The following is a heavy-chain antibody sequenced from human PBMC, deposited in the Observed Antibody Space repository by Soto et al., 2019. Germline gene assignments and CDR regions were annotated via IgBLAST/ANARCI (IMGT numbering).Heavy chain of an antibody. V-gene: IGHV4-39*01. CDR1: GGSISSSSYY. CDR2: IYYSGST. CDR3: ARHFPYSSIGY. D-gene: IGHD6-13*01. Sequence: QLQLQESGPGLVKPSETLSLTCTVSGGSISSSSYYWGWIRQPPGKGLEWIGSIYYSGSTYYNPSLKSRVTISVDTSKNQFSLKLSSVTAADTAVYYCARHFPYSSIGYWGQGTLVTVSS. J-gene: IGHJ4*02.